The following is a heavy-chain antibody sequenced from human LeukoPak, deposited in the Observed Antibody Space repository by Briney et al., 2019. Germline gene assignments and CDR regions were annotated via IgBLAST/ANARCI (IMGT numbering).Heavy chain of an antibody. Sequence: SETLSLTCTVSGGSMSTYYWSWIRQPPGKGLEWIGYIYDSGSTNYNPSLKSRVTISVDTSKNQFSLQLSSVTAADTAVYYCARSGSGGRSFDYWGQGTLVTVSS. J-gene: IGHJ4*02. D-gene: IGHD3-10*01. CDR2: IYDSGST. CDR3: ARSGSGGRSFDY. CDR1: GGSMSTYY. V-gene: IGHV4-59*08.